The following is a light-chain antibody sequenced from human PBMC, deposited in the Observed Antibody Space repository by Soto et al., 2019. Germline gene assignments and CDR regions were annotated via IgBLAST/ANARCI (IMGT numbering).Light chain of an antibody. J-gene: IGKJ4*01. CDR3: QQYGSSPVT. CDR2: DAS. Sequence: DIVLTQSPGTLSLSPGQGATLSCRASQSVSSSYLAWYQQKPGQAPRLLIYDASSRATGIPDRFGGSGSGTDFTLTISRLEPEDFALYYWQQYGSSPVTFGGGTKVEIK. CDR1: QSVSSSY. V-gene: IGKV3-20*01.